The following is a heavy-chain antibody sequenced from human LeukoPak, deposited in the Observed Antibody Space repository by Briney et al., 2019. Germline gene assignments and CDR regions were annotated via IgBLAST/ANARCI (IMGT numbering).Heavy chain of an antibody. CDR2: ISGSGGRT. D-gene: IGHD6-13*01. CDR3: ARDHGQQVYYYMDA. V-gene: IGHV3-23*01. CDR1: GFTFSSYG. J-gene: IGHJ6*03. Sequence: GGSLRLSCAASGFTFSSYGMSWVRQAPGKGLEWVSAISGSGGRTYYADSVKGRFTISRDNSKNTLYLQMNSLGAEDTAVYYCARDHGQQVYYYMDAWGKGTTVTVSS.